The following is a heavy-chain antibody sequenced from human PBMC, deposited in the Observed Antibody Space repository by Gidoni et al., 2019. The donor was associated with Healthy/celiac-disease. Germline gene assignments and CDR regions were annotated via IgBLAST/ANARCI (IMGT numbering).Heavy chain of an antibody. CDR1: GGSISSYY. CDR3: ARLGGSGWATFDY. CDR2: IYYSGST. Sequence: QVQLQESGPGLVKPSETLSLTCTVSGGSISSYYWSLFRQPPGKGLEWIGYIYYSGSTNYNPSLKSRVTISVDTSKNQFSLKLSSVTAADTAVYYCARLGGSGWATFDYWGQGTLVTVSS. D-gene: IGHD6-19*01. J-gene: IGHJ4*02. V-gene: IGHV4-59*08.